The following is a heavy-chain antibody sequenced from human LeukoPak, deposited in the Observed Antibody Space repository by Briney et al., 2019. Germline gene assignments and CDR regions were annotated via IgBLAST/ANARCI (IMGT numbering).Heavy chain of an antibody. Sequence: GGSLRLSCAASGFTFSSYAMSWVRQAPGKGLEWVSAISGSGGSTYYADSVKGRFTISRDNSKNTLYLQMNSLRAEDTAVYYCAKSLFTSATGTGRAFHIWGQGTMVTVSS. J-gene: IGHJ3*02. CDR2: ISGSGGST. V-gene: IGHV3-23*01. CDR1: GFTFSSYA. D-gene: IGHD1-1*01. CDR3: AKSLFTSATGTGRAFHI.